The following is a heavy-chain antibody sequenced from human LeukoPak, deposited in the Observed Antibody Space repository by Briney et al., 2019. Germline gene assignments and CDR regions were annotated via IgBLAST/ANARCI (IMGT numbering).Heavy chain of an antibody. D-gene: IGHD3-22*01. J-gene: IGHJ4*02. CDR2: ISRSSTTI. Sequence: PGGSLRLSCAASGFTFSNYSMNWVRQAPGKGLEWVSYISRSSTTIYYADSVKGRFTISRDNAKNSLYLQMNSLRAEDTAVYYCARVSVGHYYDSSGYYPLDYWGQGTLVTVSS. CDR1: GFTFSNYS. CDR3: ARVSVGHYYDSSGYYPLDY. V-gene: IGHV3-48*01.